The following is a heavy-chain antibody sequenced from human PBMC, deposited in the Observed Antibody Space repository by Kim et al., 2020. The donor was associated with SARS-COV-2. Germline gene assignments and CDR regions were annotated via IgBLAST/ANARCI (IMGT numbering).Heavy chain of an antibody. D-gene: IGHD3-10*01. CDR2: IYYSGST. CDR1: GGSISSGGYY. J-gene: IGHJ4*02. Sequence: SETLSLTCTVSGGSISSGGYYWSWIRQHPGKGLEWIGYIYYSGSTYYNPSLKSRVTISVDTSKNQFSLKLSSVTAADTAVYYCAREMVRGVIIYFDYWGQGTLVTVSS. CDR3: AREMVRGVIIYFDY. V-gene: IGHV4-31*03.